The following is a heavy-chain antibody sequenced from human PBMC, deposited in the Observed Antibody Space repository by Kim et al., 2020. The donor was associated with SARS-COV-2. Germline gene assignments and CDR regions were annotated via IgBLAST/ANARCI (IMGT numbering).Heavy chain of an antibody. CDR3: ARVLPTPYSSGWYFDY. J-gene: IGHJ4*02. V-gene: IGHV4-39*07. Sequence: SETLSLTCTVSGGSISSSSYYWGWIRQPPGKGLEWIGSIYYSGSTYYNPSLKSRVTISVDTSKNQFSLKLSSVTAADTAVYYCARVLPTPYSSGWYFDYWGQGTLVTVSS. CDR2: IYYSGST. CDR1: GGSISSSSYY. D-gene: IGHD6-19*01.